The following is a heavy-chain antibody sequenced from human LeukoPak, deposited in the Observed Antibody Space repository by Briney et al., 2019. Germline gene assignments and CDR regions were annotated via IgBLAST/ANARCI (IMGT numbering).Heavy chain of an antibody. CDR1: GYTFTSYG. V-gene: IGHV1-18*01. J-gene: IGHJ4*02. Sequence: ASVKVSCKASGYTFTSYGISWVRQAPGQGLEWMGWISANNGNTNYAQKLQGRVTMTTDTSTSTAYMELRSLRSDDTAVYYCARGLGGTENYYYDSSGYYFEDYWGQGTLVTVSS. CDR3: ARGLGGTENYYYDSSGYYFEDY. D-gene: IGHD3-22*01. CDR2: ISANNGNT.